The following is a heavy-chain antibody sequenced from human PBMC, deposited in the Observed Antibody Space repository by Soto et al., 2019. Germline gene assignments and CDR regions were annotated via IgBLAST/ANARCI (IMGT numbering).Heavy chain of an antibody. D-gene: IGHD3-22*01. CDR1: GGSISTYS. J-gene: IGHJ4*02. V-gene: IGHV4-59*01. Sequence: SETLSLTCTVSGGSISTYSWNWIRQSPGRGLEWIGYIYKSGSIKYNPSLKSRVTISLDTSKNQFSLDLSSVTAADTAVYYCARADKFFDSSGYFYLFDFWGQGTLVTVSS. CDR3: ARADKFFDSSGYFYLFDF. CDR2: IYKSGSI.